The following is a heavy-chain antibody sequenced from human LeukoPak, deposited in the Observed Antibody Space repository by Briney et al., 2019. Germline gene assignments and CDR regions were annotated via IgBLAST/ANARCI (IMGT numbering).Heavy chain of an antibody. CDR1: GFTFSSYG. J-gene: IGHJ3*02. D-gene: IGHD1-26*01. CDR2: IRYDGINK. V-gene: IGHV3-30*02. Sequence: GGSLRVSCEGSGFTFSSYGIHWVRQAPGKGLEWVTFIRYDGINKYYADSVKGRFTISRDNSKNTLYLQMNSLRAEDTAVYYCAKDQWERGADDAFDMWGQGTMVTVSS. CDR3: AKDQWERGADDAFDM.